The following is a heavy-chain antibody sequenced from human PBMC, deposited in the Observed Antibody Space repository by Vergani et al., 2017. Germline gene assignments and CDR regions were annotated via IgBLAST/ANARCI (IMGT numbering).Heavy chain of an antibody. CDR3: AKGGREQRLVGNWFDP. CDR1: GFTFDDYA. J-gene: IGHJ5*02. CDR2: ISWNSGSI. V-gene: IGHV3-9*03. Sequence: EVQLVESGGGLVQPGRSLRLSCAASGFTFDDYAMHWVRQAPGKGLEWVSGISWNSGSIGYADSVKGRFTISRDNAKNSLYLQMNSLRAEDMALYYCAKGGREQRLVGNWFDPWGQGTLVTVSS. D-gene: IGHD6-13*01.